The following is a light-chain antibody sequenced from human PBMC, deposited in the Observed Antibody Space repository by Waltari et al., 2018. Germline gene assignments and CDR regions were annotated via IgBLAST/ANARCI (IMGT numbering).Light chain of an antibody. CDR2: DAS. Sequence: DIQMTQSPSSMSASVGDRVSITCQASQDISIYLSWYQQTPGKAPKVLIYDASNLETGVPSRFTGSRSGTDFTFTISSLQPEDIATYYCQQYKDLPRTFGQGTKVEIK. CDR1: QDISIY. CDR3: QQYKDLPRT. V-gene: IGKV1-33*01. J-gene: IGKJ1*01.